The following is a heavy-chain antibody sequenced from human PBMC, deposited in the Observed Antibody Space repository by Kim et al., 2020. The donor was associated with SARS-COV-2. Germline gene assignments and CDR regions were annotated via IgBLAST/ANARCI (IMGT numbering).Heavy chain of an antibody. V-gene: IGHV3-21*01. D-gene: IGHD3-22*01. CDR2: ISSSSSYI. Sequence: GGSLRLSCAASGFTFSSYTMNWVRQAPGKGLEWVSSISSSSSYIYYADSLKGRFTISRDNANNALYLQMNSLRAEDTALYYCVRDRDSSGYADSWGQGTLVTVSS. CDR3: VRDRDSSGYADS. J-gene: IGHJ4*02. CDR1: GFTFSSYT.